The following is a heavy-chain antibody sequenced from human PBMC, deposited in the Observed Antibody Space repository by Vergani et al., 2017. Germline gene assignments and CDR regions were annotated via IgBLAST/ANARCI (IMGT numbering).Heavy chain of an antibody. V-gene: IGHV1-18*01. CDR3: ARDHLGYVGPH. J-gene: IGHJ4*02. Sequence: QVQLVQSGAEVKKPGASVKVSCKASGYTFSTYGISWVRQAPGQGLEWMGWISAYNGNTNYPEKFQGRLTMTTDTSTRTAYMELRSLRSDDTAVYYCARDHLGYVGPHWGQGTLVTVSS. CDR2: ISAYNGNT. CDR1: GYTFSTYG. D-gene: IGHD2-8*01.